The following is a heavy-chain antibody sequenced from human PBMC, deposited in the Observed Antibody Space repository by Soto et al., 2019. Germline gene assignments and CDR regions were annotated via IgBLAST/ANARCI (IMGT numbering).Heavy chain of an antibody. V-gene: IGHV3-7*01. CDR3: ARDLSWGSNWYYYMDV. CDR1: GFTFSSYW. Sequence: GGSLRLSCAASGFTFSSYWMSWVRQAPGKGLEWVANIKQDGSEKYYVDSVKGRFTISRDNAKNSLYLQMNSLRAEDTVVYYCARDLSWGSNWYYYMDVWGKGTTVTVSS. D-gene: IGHD7-27*01. CDR2: IKQDGSEK. J-gene: IGHJ6*03.